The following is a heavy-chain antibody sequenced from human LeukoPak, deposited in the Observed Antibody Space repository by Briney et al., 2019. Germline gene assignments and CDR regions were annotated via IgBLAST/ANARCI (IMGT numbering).Heavy chain of an antibody. V-gene: IGHV3-21*06. Sequence: GGSLRLSCAATGFTFSTYSMNWVRQAPGKGLEWVSSITSSGYIYYADSVKGRLTISRDNAKNSLYLQMNSLRAEDTAVYFCARDLYGDYAFDYWGQGTLVTVSS. CDR1: GFTFSTYS. CDR2: ITSSGYI. D-gene: IGHD4-17*01. J-gene: IGHJ4*02. CDR3: ARDLYGDYAFDY.